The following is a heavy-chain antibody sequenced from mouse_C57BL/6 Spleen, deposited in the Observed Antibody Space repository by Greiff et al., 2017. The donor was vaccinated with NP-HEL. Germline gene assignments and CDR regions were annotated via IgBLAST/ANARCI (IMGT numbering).Heavy chain of an antibody. J-gene: IGHJ4*01. V-gene: IGHV1-62-2*01. Sequence: VKLQESGAELVKPGASVKLSCKASGYTFTEYSIHWVKQRSGQGLEWIGWFYPGSGSIKYNEKFKDKATLTADKSSSTVYMELSRLTSEDSAVYFCARHVYYYGSSPYAMDYWGQGTSVTVSS. CDR3: ARHVYYYGSSPYAMDY. CDR2: FYPGSGSI. D-gene: IGHD1-1*01. CDR1: GYTFTEYS.